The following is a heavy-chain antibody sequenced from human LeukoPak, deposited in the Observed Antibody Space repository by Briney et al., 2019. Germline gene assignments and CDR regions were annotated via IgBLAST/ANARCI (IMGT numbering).Heavy chain of an antibody. CDR1: GAPISSRLYY. V-gene: IGHV4-39*07. Sequence: PSETLSLTCTFSGAPISSRLYYWVWIRQPPGKGLQWIGGIYYSGDTYYNPSLKSRLTVSLDTSKNQFSLNLTSVTAADTAVNYCARDDFSLVGMDLWGKGTTVIVSS. CDR2: IYYSGDT. CDR3: ARDDFSLVGMDL. J-gene: IGHJ6*03. D-gene: IGHD3-3*01.